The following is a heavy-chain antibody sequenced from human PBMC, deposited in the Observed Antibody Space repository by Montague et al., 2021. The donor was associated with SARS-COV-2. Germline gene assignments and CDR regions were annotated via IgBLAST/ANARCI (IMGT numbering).Heavy chain of an antibody. CDR2: MYYSGST. D-gene: IGHD3-10*01. V-gene: IGHV4-39*07. Sequence: SETLSLTCTVSGGSISSSNYYWGWIRQPPGTGLEWIGNMYYSGSTYYNPSLKSRVTISIDTSKYQFSLKLSFVTAADTAVYYCARDDIVLQGVTKGMDVWGQGTTVTVSS. J-gene: IGHJ6*02. CDR1: GGSISSSNYY. CDR3: ARDDIVLQGVTKGMDV.